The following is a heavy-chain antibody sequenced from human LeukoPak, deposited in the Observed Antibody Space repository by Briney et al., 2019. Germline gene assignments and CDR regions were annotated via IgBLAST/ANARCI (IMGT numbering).Heavy chain of an antibody. J-gene: IGHJ5*02. CDR2: INHSGST. CDR3: VREVYRKGYGDYGGFDP. D-gene: IGHD4-17*01. V-gene: IGHV4-34*01. Sequence: SETLSLTCAVYGGSFSGSYWSWIRQPPGKRLEWIGEINHSGSTNYDSSLESRVTISVDTSKNQSSLKLSSVTVADTAVYYCVREVYRKGYGDYGGFDPWGQGTLVTVSS. CDR1: GGSFSGSY.